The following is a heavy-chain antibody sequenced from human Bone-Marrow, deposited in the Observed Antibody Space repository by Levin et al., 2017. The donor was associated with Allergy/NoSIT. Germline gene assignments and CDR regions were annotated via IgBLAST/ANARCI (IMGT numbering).Heavy chain of an antibody. J-gene: IGHJ5*02. V-gene: IGHV3-11*01. CDR3: ASPVALTVTGPNWFDP. Sequence: GESLKISCAASGFTFSDYYMSWIRQAPGKGLEWVSYISSSGSTIYYADSVKGRFTISRDNAKNSLYLQMNSLRAEDTAVYYCASPVALTVTGPNWFDPWGQGTLVTVSS. CDR1: GFTFSDYY. CDR2: ISSSGSTI. D-gene: IGHD4-11*01.